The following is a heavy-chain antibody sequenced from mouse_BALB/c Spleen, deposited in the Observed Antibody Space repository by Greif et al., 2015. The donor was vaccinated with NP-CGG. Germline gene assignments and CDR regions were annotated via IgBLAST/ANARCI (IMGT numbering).Heavy chain of an antibody. Sequence: VQLQQSGAELVMPGASVKMSCKASGYTFTDYWMHWVKQRPGQGLEWIGAIDTSDSYTSYNQKFKGKATLTVDESSSTAYMQLSSLTSEDSAVYYCARYDYDGFAYWGQGTLVTVSA. J-gene: IGHJ3*01. D-gene: IGHD2-4*01. V-gene: IGHV1-69*01. CDR2: IDTSDSYT. CDR3: ARYDYDGFAY. CDR1: GYTFTDYW.